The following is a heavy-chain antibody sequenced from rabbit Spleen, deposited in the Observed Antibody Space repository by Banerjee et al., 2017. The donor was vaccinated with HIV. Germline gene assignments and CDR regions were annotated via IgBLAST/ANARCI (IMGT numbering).Heavy chain of an antibody. J-gene: IGHJ4*01. CDR3: ARETSSGWGVVSYYFNL. V-gene: IGHV1S40*01. CDR1: GFSFSSNDY. Sequence: QSLEESGGGLVQPEGSLTLTCKASGFSFSSNDYMCWVRQAPGKGLEWIACIDAGSSGDTYYASWAKGRFTISKTSSTTVTLQMTSLTAADTATYFCARETSSGWGVVSYYFNLWGPGTLVTVS. D-gene: IGHD4-1*01. CDR2: IDAGSSGDT.